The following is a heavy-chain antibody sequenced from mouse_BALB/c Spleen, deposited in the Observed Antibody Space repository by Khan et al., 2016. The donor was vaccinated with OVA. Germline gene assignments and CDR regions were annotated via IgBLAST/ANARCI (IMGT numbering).Heavy chain of an antibody. D-gene: IGHD1-1*01. CDR2: ISSGGSYT. CDR3: ARELFTTVVATPFAY. J-gene: IGHJ3*01. V-gene: IGHV5-9-3*01. Sequence: EVKLVESGGGLVKPGGSLKLSCAVSGFTFSNYAMSWVRQTPEKRLEWVATISSGGSYTYYPDSVQGRFTISRDHAKNTLYLKMSSLRSEDTAIYNCARELFTTVVATPFAYWGQGTLVTVSA. CDR1: GFTFSNYA.